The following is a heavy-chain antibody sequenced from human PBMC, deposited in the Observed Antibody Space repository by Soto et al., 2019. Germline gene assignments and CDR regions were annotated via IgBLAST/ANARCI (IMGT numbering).Heavy chain of an antibody. Sequence: GGSLRLSCAASGYTFTNYWLSWVRQAPGKGLEWVANIKQDGSEKNYKDSVKGRLTISRDNARNSLSLQMNSLRAEDTAVYYCARRATTSAGYFDLWGRGTLVTVSS. CDR1: GYTFTNYW. CDR2: IKQDGSEK. V-gene: IGHV3-7*01. D-gene: IGHD1-26*01. J-gene: IGHJ2*01. CDR3: ARRATTSAGYFDL.